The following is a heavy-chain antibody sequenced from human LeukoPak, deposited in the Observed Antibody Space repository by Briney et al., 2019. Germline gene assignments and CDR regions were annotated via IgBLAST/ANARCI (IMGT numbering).Heavy chain of an antibody. D-gene: IGHD1-14*01. Sequence: GGSLRLSCAVSGFRFSDYWMSWVRQAPGKGLEWVANINQDGSEKYYVDSVEGRFTISRDNAKTLLYLQMNSPRTEDTAVYYCARAGGVGSVDYWGQGTLVTVSS. CDR2: INQDGSEK. V-gene: IGHV3-7*05. CDR3: ARAGGVGSVDY. CDR1: GFRFSDYW. J-gene: IGHJ4*02.